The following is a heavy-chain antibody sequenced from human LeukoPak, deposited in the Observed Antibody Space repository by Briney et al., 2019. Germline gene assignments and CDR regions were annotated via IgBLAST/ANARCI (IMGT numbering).Heavy chain of an antibody. V-gene: IGHV3-48*04. D-gene: IGHD4-17*01. CDR2: ISSSGSTI. CDR3: ARDETVTTLGKEA. Sequence: GGSLRLSCAASGFTFSSYSMNWVRQAPGKGLEWVSYISSSGSTIYYADSVKGRFTISRDNAKNSLYLQMNSLRAEDTAVYYCARDETVTTLGKEAWGQGTLVTVSS. J-gene: IGHJ5*02. CDR1: GFTFSSYS.